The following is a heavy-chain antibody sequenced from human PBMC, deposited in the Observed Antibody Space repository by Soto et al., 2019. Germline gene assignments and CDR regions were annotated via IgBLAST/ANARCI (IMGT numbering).Heavy chain of an antibody. CDR2: ISAYNGNT. J-gene: IGHJ6*02. V-gene: IGHV1-18*01. D-gene: IGHD6-19*01. CDR1: GYTFTTYG. Sequence: QVQLVQSGAEVKKPGASVKVSCKASGYTFTTYGISWVRQAPGQGLEWMGWISAYNGNTNYAQKLQGRVTMTTDTSTSTAYRERRSLKADDTAVYYCARDWARQWLVRDYYYGMDVWGQGTTVTVSS. CDR3: ARDWARQWLVRDYYYGMDV.